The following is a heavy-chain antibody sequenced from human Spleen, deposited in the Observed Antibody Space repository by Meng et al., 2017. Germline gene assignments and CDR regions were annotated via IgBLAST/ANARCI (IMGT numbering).Heavy chain of an antibody. V-gene: IGHV3-74*01. D-gene: IGHD6-13*01. J-gene: IGHJ5*02. CDR3: AAQYSSSGKPS. CDR1: GFTVSSNY. CDR2: INSDGSST. Sequence: GGSLRLSCAASGFTVSSNYMSWVRQAPGKGLVWVSRINSDGSSTSYADSVKGRFTISRDNAKNTLYLQMNSLRAEDTAVYYCAAQYSSSGKPSWGQGTLVTVSS.